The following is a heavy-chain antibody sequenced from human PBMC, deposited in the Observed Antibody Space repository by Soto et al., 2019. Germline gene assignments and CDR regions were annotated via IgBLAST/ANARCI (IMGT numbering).Heavy chain of an antibody. J-gene: IGHJ6*02. CDR1: GLTFSRCAM. Sequence: GSLRLSCAASGLTFSRCAMNWVRQAPGLGLEWIGEIYHSGSTNYNPSLKSRVTISVDKSKNQFSLKLSSVTAADTAVYYCATPGCRCGSCYPPVRYFDGIGVWGQVTTVTVSS. D-gene: IGHD2-15*01. CDR3: ATPGCRCGSCYPPVRYFDGIGV. CDR2: IYHSGST. V-gene: IGHV4-4*02.